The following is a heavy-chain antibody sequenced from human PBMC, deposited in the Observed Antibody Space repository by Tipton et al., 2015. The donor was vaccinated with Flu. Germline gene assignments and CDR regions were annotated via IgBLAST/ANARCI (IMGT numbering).Heavy chain of an antibody. CDR2: IYPSGTT. Sequence: TLSLTCTVSSGSIRSTNYFCAWIRQPPGKRLELIGSIYPSGTTYNNPSLKSRVTISVDTSKSQFSLKRRTVTAADTAVYYCARLSYYDVDLKNFYFDYWGQGALVTVSS. D-gene: IGHD3-10*02. V-gene: IGHV4-39*01. CDR3: ARLSYYDVDLKNFYFDY. CDR1: SGSIRSTNYF. J-gene: IGHJ4*02.